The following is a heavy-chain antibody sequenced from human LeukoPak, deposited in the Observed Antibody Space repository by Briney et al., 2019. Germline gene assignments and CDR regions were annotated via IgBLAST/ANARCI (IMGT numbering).Heavy chain of an antibody. V-gene: IGHV3-48*01. D-gene: IGHD2/OR15-2a*01. CDR2: ISGSGSTK. CDR3: ARGGLSIMGY. CDR1: GITFSSYS. Sequence: GGSLRLSCGASGITFSSYSMNWVRQAPGKGLEWVSYISGSGSTKYYADSVKGRFTISRDNARNSLYLQMNSLRAEDTAVYFCARGGLSIMGYWGQGTLVTVSS. J-gene: IGHJ4*02.